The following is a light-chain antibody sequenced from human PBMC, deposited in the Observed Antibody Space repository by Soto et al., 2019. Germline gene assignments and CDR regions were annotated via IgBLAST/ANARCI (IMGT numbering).Light chain of an antibody. Sequence: EIVLTQSPATLSLSPGERATLSCRASQSVSSYLAWYQQKPGQAPRLLIYDASNRATGIPARFSGSGSGTEFTLTISSLEPEDFAVYYCQQRSNWQTFGQGTKLEIK. J-gene: IGKJ2*01. CDR2: DAS. CDR1: QSVSSY. V-gene: IGKV3-11*01. CDR3: QQRSNWQT.